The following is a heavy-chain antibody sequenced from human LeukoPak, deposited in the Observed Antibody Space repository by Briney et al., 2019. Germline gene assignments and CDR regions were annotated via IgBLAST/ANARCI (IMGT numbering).Heavy chain of an antibody. CDR2: IKKDGSQK. D-gene: IGHD3-3*01. J-gene: IGHJ4*02. CDR3: ARVFGGYDVSDY. CDR1: GFTFSSFW. Sequence: GGSLRLSCAASGFTFSSFWMSWVRQAPGKGLEWVANIKKDGSQKYYVDSVEGRFTISRDNAKNSLYLQMDSLRVGDTAVYYCARVFGGYDVSDYWGQGTLVTVSS. V-gene: IGHV3-7*03.